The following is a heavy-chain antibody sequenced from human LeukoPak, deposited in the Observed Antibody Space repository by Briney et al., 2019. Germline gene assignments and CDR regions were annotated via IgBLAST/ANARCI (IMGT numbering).Heavy chain of an antibody. CDR2: IYYSGST. CDR1: GGSISSSSYY. D-gene: IGHD6-6*01. J-gene: IGHJ4*02. Sequence: SETLSLTCTVSGGSISSSSYYWGWIRQPPGKGLEWIGSIYYSGSTYYNPSLKSRVTISVDTSKNQFSLKLSSVTAADTAVYYCARIIAAYRLYYFDYWGQGTLVTVSS. CDR3: ARIIAAYRLYYFDY. V-gene: IGHV4-39*07.